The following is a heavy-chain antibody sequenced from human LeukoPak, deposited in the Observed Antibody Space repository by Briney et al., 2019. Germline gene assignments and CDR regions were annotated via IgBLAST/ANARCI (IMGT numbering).Heavy chain of an antibody. V-gene: IGHV4-30-2*01. CDR3: ARAIVVVVAAIAFDI. Sequence: SETLSHTCAVSGRSISSGGYSWSWLRQPPGKGLEWFGYIYHSGSTYYNPSLKSRVTISVDRSKNQFSLKLSSVTAADTAVYYCARAIVVVVAAIAFDIWGQGTMVTVSS. CDR2: IYHSGST. D-gene: IGHD2-15*01. CDR1: GRSISSGGYS. J-gene: IGHJ3*02.